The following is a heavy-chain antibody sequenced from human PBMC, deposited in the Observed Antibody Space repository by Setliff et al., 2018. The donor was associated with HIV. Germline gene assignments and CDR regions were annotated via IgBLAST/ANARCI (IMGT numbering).Heavy chain of an antibody. Sequence: SETLSLTCTVSGGSISSHYWSWIRQPAGKGLEWIGRIYNSGDTNYNPSLKSRVNMSVDASKNQFSLNLKSVTAADTAVYYCARDGVQYSSGWNGYYCDYWGQGTLVTVSS. CDR3: ARDGVQYSSGWNGYYCDY. J-gene: IGHJ4*02. D-gene: IGHD6-19*01. CDR1: GGSISSHY. V-gene: IGHV4-4*07. CDR2: IYNSGDT.